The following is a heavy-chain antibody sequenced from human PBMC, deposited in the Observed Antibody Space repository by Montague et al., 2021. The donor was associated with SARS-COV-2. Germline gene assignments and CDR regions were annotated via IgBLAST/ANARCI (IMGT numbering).Heavy chain of an antibody. D-gene: IGHD1-14*01. J-gene: IGHJ4*02. V-gene: IGHV3-48*03. Sequence: SLRLSCAASGFSFSSSAMNWVRQAPGKGLEWLSYIGSSGENIDYADSVKGRFTISRDNAKNSLYLQMKSLRVEDTALCYCAKGPDGVDYWGQGTLVTVSS. CDR2: IGSSGENI. CDR3: AKGPDGVDY. CDR1: GFSFSSSA.